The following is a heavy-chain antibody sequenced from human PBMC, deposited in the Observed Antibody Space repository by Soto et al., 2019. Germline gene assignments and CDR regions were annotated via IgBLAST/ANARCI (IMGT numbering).Heavy chain of an antibody. Sequence: GGSLRLSCAASGFTFISYAMNWVLQAPGKGLEWVSTISGSGGSPYSADSVKGRFTISRDNSKNTLYLQMNSLRAEDTAIYYCAKEGTSGWYYLDYWGQGTLVTVSS. D-gene: IGHD6-19*01. CDR2: ISGSGGSP. CDR3: AKEGTSGWYYLDY. J-gene: IGHJ4*02. V-gene: IGHV3-23*01. CDR1: GFTFISYA.